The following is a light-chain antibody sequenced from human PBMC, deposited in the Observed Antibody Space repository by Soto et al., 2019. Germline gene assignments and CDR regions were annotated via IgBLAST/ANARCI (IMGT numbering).Light chain of an antibody. CDR2: DVT. Sequence: QSALNQPASASGSPGQSITISCTGTSRDVGGYNYVSWYQQHPGKAPKRMIYDVTNRPSGVSNRFSGSESGNTASLTISGPQDEDEADYYCCSYTSSSTFVFGRGTKVTVL. CDR1: SRDVGGYNY. CDR3: CSYTSSSTFV. V-gene: IGLV2-14*01. J-gene: IGLJ1*01.